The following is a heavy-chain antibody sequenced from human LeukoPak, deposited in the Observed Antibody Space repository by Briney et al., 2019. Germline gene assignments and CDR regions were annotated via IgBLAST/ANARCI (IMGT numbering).Heavy chain of an antibody. Sequence: SVTVSCKASGYTLINYGFSWLRQAPRQGLEGMGWISASDGHTNNAQKFQGRLTMTTDTSTSTAYMELRSLRSDDTAVYYCARDVGPPYYDILTGYPLHGSWFDPWGQGTLVTVSS. CDR2: ISASDGHT. CDR3: ARDVGPPYYDILTGYPLHGSWFDP. D-gene: IGHD3-9*01. CDR1: GYTLINYG. J-gene: IGHJ5*02. V-gene: IGHV1-18*01.